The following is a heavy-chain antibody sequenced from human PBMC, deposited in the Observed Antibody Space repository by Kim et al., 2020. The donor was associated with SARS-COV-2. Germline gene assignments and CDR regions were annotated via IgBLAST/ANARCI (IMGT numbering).Heavy chain of an antibody. CDR2: IKSKTDGGTT. CDR3: TTDSGRAWLPRPLDY. Sequence: GGSLRLSCAASGFTFSNAWMSWVRQAPGKGLEWVGRIKSKTDGGTTDYAAPVKGRFTISRDDSKNTLYLQMNSLKTEDTAVYYCTTDSGRAWLPRPLDYWGQGTLVTVSS. J-gene: IGHJ4*02. V-gene: IGHV3-15*01. D-gene: IGHD2-15*01. CDR1: GFTFSNAW.